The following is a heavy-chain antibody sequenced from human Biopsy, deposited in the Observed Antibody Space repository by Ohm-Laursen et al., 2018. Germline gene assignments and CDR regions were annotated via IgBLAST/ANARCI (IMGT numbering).Heavy chain of an antibody. CDR3: GRAVRNQLLTDP. D-gene: IGHD1-7*01. CDR2: LNPVSGNS. J-gene: IGHJ5*02. Sequence: ASVKVSCKASGYTFTSYDITWVQQASGQGPEWIGWLNPVSGNSNFAQKFRGRVTVTSDTSISTAYMELSGLTSDDTATYYCGRAVRNQLLTDPWGQGTLVTVTS. CDR1: GYTFTSYD. V-gene: IGHV1-8*01.